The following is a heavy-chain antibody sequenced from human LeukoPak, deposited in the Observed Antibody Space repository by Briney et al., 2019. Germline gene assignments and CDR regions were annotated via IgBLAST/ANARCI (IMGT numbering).Heavy chain of an antibody. CDR2: IFYTGNA. V-gene: IGHV4-59*08. D-gene: IGHD2-15*01. CDR3: ARKTYCSGGRCYGENWFDP. Sequence: SETLSLTCTVTGGSISGYHWNWIRQSPGKGLEWISNIFYTGNADYNPSLKSRVTISINTSKNEISLILRSVTATDTAVYYCARKTYCSGGRCYGENWFDPWGQGILVTVSS. J-gene: IGHJ5*02. CDR1: GGSISGYH.